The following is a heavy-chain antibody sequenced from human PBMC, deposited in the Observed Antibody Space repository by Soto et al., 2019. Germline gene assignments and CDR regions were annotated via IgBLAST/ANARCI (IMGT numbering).Heavy chain of an antibody. CDR2: IYYSGST. CDR3: ARDPSPSFPYYYYMDV. V-gene: IGHV4-59*01. CDR1: GGSISSYY. Sequence: QVQLQESGPGLVKPSETLSLTCTVSGGSISSYYWSWIRQPPGKGLEWIGYIYYSGSTNYNPSLKSRVTISVDTSKNQFSLKLSSVTAADTAVYYCARDPSPSFPYYYYMDVWGKGTTVTVSS. J-gene: IGHJ6*03.